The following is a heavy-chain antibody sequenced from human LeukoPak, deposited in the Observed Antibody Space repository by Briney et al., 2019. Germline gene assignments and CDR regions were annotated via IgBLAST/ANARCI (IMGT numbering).Heavy chain of an antibody. CDR3: ARYDFTFDY. J-gene: IGHJ4*02. CDR2: INHSGST. D-gene: IGHD3-3*01. CDR1: GGSFSGYY. Sequence: PSETLSLTCAVYGGSFSGYYWSWIRQPPGKGLEWIGEINHSGSTNYNPSLKSRVTISVDTSKNQFSLKLSSVTAADTAVYFCARYDFTFDYWGQGTLVTVSS. V-gene: IGHV4-34*01.